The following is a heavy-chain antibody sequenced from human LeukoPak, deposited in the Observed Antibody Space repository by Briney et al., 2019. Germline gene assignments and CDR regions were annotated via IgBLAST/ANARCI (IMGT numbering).Heavy chain of an antibody. CDR2: IYYSGST. CDR1: GGSISSGGHY. CDR3: ARFNYYGSGSDY. Sequence: SETLSLTCTVSGGSISSGGHYWSWIRQHPGKGLEWIGYIYYSGSTYYNPSLKSRVTISVDTSKNQFSLKLSSVTAADTAVYYCARFNYYGSGSDYWGQGTLVTVSS. J-gene: IGHJ4*02. D-gene: IGHD3-10*01. V-gene: IGHV4-31*03.